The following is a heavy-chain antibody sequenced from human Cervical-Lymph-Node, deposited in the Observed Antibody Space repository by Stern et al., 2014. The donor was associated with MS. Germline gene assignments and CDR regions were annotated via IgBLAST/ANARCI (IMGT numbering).Heavy chain of an antibody. V-gene: IGHV4-61*02. J-gene: IGHJ4*02. CDR3: ARGSWDGEYNY. CDR1: GGSISSGSYY. Sequence: QVQLQESGPGLVKPSQTLSLTCTVSGGSISSGSYYWSWIRQPAGKGLEWIGRIYTSGSTNYNPSLKSRVTISVDTSKNQFSLKLSSVTAADTAVYYCARGSWDGEYNYWGQGTLVTVSS. CDR2: IYTSGST. D-gene: IGHD6-13*01.